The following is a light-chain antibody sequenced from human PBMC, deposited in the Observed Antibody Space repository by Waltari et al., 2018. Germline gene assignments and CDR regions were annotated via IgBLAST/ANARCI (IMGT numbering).Light chain of an antibody. V-gene: IGLV3-27*01. Sequence: SYELTQPSSVSLSPGQTANITCSGNVLAKKYGRWLQQKPGQAPMLLIYRDNARPAGSPERLSGSSSGTTVTLAISGAHVEDEADYYCYSVSANSWVFGGGTRLTVL. CDR2: RDN. CDR3: YSVSANSWV. J-gene: IGLJ3*02. CDR1: VLAKKY.